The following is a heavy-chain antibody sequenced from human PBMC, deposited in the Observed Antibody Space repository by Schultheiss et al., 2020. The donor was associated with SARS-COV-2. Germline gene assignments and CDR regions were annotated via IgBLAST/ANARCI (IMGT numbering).Heavy chain of an antibody. CDR3: ARLAKLGRDYYYYYYMDV. D-gene: IGHD3-16*01. CDR2: MNGDGVNA. CDR1: GYPFINYD. J-gene: IGHJ6*03. Sequence: ASVKVSCKTSGYPFINYDIIWVRQATGQGLEWMGWMNGDGVNAGYAEKFQGRVTMTTDTSTSTAYMELRSLRSDDTAVYYCARLAKLGRDYYYYYYMDVWGKGTTVTVSS. V-gene: IGHV1-18*01.